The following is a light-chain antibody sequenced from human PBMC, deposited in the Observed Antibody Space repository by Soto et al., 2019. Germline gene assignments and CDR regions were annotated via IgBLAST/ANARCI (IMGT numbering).Light chain of an antibody. Sequence: EIVLTQSPATLSLSPGERATLSCRASQSVSSSFLTWYQQKPGQAPRLLIYGASNRAAGVPARFSGSGSGTDFTLTISSLEPEDFAVYYCQQRSDWPRTFGQGTKVDIK. V-gene: IGKV3D-20*02. J-gene: IGKJ1*01. CDR1: QSVSSSF. CDR3: QQRSDWPRT. CDR2: GAS.